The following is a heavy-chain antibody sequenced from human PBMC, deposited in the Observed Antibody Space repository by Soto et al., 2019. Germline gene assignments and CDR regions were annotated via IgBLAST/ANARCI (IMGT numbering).Heavy chain of an antibody. Sequence: GGSLRLSCVASGFIFSNYGMHWVRQAPGKGLELVALISYDGSHKYHADSVKGRFTISRDNSRNTLYLQMNSLRAEDTAVFYCAKPPFSGGGDYYYYGMDVWGQGTTVTVSS. CDR2: ISYDGSHK. J-gene: IGHJ6*02. CDR1: GFIFSNYG. CDR3: AKPPFSGGGDYYYYGMDV. V-gene: IGHV3-30*18. D-gene: IGHD2-21*01.